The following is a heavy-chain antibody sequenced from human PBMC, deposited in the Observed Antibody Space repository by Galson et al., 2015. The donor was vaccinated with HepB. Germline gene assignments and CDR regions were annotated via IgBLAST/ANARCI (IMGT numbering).Heavy chain of an antibody. CDR1: GDSVSSNSVA. V-gene: IGHV6-1*01. Sequence: CAISGDSVSSNSVAWSCIRQSPSRGLEWLGRTYYRSKWYSDYAVSVRGRITVNSDTSKNQFSRQLDSVTPEDTAVYYCVRYFGWFYFDTWGQGTLVTVSS. CDR2: TYYRSKWYS. D-gene: IGHD3-9*01. CDR3: VRYFGWFYFDT. J-gene: IGHJ4*02.